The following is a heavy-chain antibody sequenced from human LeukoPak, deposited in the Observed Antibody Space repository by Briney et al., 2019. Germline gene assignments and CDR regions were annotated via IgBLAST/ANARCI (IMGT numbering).Heavy chain of an antibody. J-gene: IGHJ5*02. V-gene: IGHV3-23*01. CDR2: LSGSGGST. D-gene: IGHD5-18*01. CDR1: GFIFNKHA. CDR3: ARDMVGYSYGYYP. Sequence: GGSLRLSCAASGFIFNKHAMSWVRQAPGKGLEWVSGLSGSGGSTDYADSVKGRFTVSRDNAKNSLYLQMNSLRAEDTAVYYCARDMVGYSYGYYPWGQGTLVTVSS.